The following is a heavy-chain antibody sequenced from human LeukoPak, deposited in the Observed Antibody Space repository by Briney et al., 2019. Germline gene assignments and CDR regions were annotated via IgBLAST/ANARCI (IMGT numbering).Heavy chain of an antibody. CDR2: IYSGGST. CDR1: GLTVSSNY. Sequence: GGSLRLSCAASGLTVSSNYMSWVRQAPGKGLEWVSVIYSGGSTYYADSVKGRFTISRDNSKNTLYLQMNSLRAEDTAVYYCARDSATTVTEYWGQGTLVTVSS. CDR3: ARDSATTVTEY. V-gene: IGHV3-66*01. D-gene: IGHD4-17*01. J-gene: IGHJ4*02.